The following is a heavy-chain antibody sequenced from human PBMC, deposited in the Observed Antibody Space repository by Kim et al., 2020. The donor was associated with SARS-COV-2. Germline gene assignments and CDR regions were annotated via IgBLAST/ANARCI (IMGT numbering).Heavy chain of an antibody. V-gene: IGHV3-64*01. J-gene: IGHJ4*02. CDR3: ARDAAAGIAVAYYFDY. D-gene: IGHD6-19*01. Sequence: SVKGRFTISRDNSKNTLYLQMGSLRAEDMAVDYCARDAAAGIAVAYYFDYWGQGTLVTVSS.